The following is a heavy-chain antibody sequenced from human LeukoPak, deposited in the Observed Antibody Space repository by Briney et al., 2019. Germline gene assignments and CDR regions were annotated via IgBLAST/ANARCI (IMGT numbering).Heavy chain of an antibody. Sequence: GGSLRLSCAASGFTFSSYAMSWVRQAPGKGLEWVSYITNSGNSKSYADSVKGRFTISRDNTKNSLYLQMYSLRAEDTAVYYCARVVDTAMVTLDSWGQGILVTVSS. CDR2: ITNSGNSK. V-gene: IGHV3-48*01. D-gene: IGHD5-18*01. CDR3: ARVVDTAMVTLDS. CDR1: GFTFSSYA. J-gene: IGHJ4*02.